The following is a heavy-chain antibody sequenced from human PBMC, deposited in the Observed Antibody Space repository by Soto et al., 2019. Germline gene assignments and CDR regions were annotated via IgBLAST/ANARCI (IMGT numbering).Heavy chain of an antibody. V-gene: IGHV4-4*02. CDR2: AYHNGLT. J-gene: IGHJ4*02. CDR3: ARDAAVPGESDRFDY. Sequence: PSETLSLTXAVSGDSVTGNVWWSWVRQPPGKGLEWIGEAYHNGLTDYNPSLKSRVTMSVDTSKNEFSLKLTSLTAADTAIYYCARDAAVPGESDRFDYWGQGTLVTVSS. CDR1: GDSVTGNVW. D-gene: IGHD6-19*01.